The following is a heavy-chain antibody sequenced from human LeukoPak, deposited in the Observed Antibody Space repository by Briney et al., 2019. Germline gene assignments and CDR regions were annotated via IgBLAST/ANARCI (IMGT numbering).Heavy chain of an antibody. Sequence: SQTLSLTCVISADSMSPNRAAWYWIRQSPSRGLEWLGRTYYRSKWYNDYAVSVRSRITINPDTSKNQFSLQLKSVTPEDTAIYYCSTGSGYSGFHFASWGQGTLVTVSS. J-gene: IGHJ5*01. CDR1: ADSMSPNRAA. V-gene: IGHV6-1*01. CDR3: STGSGYSGFHFAS. D-gene: IGHD5-12*01. CDR2: TYYRSKWYN.